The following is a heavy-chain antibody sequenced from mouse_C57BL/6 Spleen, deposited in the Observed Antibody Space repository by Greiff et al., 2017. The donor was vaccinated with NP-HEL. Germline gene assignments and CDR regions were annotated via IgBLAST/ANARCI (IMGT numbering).Heavy chain of an antibody. CDR2: IDPETGGT. V-gene: IGHV1-15*01. CDR1: GYTFTDYE. J-gene: IGHJ4*01. Sequence: VQLKESGAELVRPGASVTLSCKASGYTFTDYEMHWVKQTPVHGLEWIGAIDPETGGTAYNQKFKGKAILTADKSSSTAYMELRSLTSEDSAVYYCTRPTPMDYWGQGTSVTVSS. CDR3: TRPTPMDY. D-gene: IGHD2-10*01.